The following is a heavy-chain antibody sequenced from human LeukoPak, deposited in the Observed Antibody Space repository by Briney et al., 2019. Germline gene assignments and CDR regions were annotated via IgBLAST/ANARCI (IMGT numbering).Heavy chain of an antibody. CDR2: ISYDGSNK. V-gene: IGHV3-30*18. CDR3: AKSSRPLRYFAWLLLS. CDR1: GFTFSSYV. J-gene: IGHJ4*02. Sequence: GGSLRVSCAASGFTFSSYVMHSGRQAPGEGLEWVSAISYDGSNKYYADSVKGRFTISRDNSKNTLYLQMNSLRAEDTAVYYCAKSSRPLRYFAWLLLSWGQGTLVTVSS. D-gene: IGHD3-9*01.